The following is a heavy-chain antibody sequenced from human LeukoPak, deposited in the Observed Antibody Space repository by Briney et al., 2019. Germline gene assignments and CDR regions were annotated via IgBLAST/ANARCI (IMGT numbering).Heavy chain of an antibody. CDR1: GGSISSYY. CDR2: IYYSGST. D-gene: IGHD6-13*01. CDR3: ARVSEYSSSWYSYNWFDP. J-gene: IGHJ5*02. Sequence: SETLSLTCTVSGGSISSYYWSWIRQPPGKGLEWIGYIYYSGSTNYNPSLKSRVTTSVDTSKNQFSLKLSSVTAADTAVYYCARVSEYSSSWYSYNWFDPWGQGTLVTVSS. V-gene: IGHV4-59*01.